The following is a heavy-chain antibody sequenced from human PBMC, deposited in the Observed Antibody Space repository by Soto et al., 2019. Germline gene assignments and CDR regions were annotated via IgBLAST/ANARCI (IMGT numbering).Heavy chain of an antibody. V-gene: IGHV1-69*06. CDR2: IIPIFGTA. D-gene: IGHD2-2*01. J-gene: IGHJ5*02. CDR3: ARREGYCSSTSCPNWFDP. Sequence: ASVKVSCKASGGTFSSYAISWVRQAPGQGLEWMGGIIPIFGTANYAQKFQGRVTITADKSTSTAYMELSSLRSEDTAVYYCARREGYCSSTSCPNWFDPWGQGTLVTVSS. CDR1: GGTFSSYA.